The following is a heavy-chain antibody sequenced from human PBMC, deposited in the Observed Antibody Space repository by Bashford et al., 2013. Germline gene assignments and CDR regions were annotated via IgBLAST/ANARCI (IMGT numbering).Heavy chain of an antibody. CDR1: GYTFTGYY. J-gene: IGHJ6*02. CDR2: INPNSGGT. Sequence: VASVKVSCKASGYTFTGYYMHWVRQAPGQGLEWMGWINPNSGGTNYAQKFQGWVTMTRDTSISTAYMELSRLRSDDTAVYYCARDSGYDSTYYYYYYGMDVVGPRDHGHRLL. V-gene: IGHV1-2*04. CDR3: ARDSGYDSTYYYYYYGMDV. D-gene: IGHD5-12*01.